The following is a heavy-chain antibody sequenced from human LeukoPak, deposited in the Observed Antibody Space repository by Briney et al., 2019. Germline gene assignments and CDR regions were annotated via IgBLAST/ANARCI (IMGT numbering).Heavy chain of an antibody. CDR1: GYTFTSYG. CDR2: ISANNGDT. Sequence: ASVKVSCKASGYTFTSYGITWMRQAPGQGLEWMGWISANNGDTDYPQKFQGRVTMTTDTYTTTAYMELRSLRSDDTATYYCARESHTTREDYWGQGTLVTVSS. V-gene: IGHV1-18*01. J-gene: IGHJ4*02. CDR3: ARESHTTREDY. D-gene: IGHD1-1*01.